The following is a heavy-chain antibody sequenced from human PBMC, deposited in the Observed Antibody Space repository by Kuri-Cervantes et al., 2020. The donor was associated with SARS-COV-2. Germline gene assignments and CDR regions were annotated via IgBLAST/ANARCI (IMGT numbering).Heavy chain of an antibody. CDR2: IYHSGST. D-gene: IGHD3-3*01. J-gene: IGHJ3*02. CDR3: ARASTTIYGVLIALFSSNAFGI. CDR1: GYPISGSYY. V-gene: IGHV4-38-2*02. Sequence: SETLSLTCSVSGYPISGSYYWGWIRQPPGKGQEWIGSIYHSGSTYYNPYLKSRVTISVDTSKTQFSLRLSSLTAADTGVYYCARASTTIYGVLIALFSSNAFGIWGQGTMVTVSS.